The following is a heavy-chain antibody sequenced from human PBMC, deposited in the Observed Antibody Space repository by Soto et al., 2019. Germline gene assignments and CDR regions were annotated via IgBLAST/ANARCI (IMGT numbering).Heavy chain of an antibody. CDR2: IKSKTDGGTT. D-gene: IGHD3-10*01. Sequence: EVQLVESGGGLVKPGGSLRLPCAASGFTFRNAWMSWFRQAPGKGLEWVGRIKSKTDGGTTDYAAPVEGRFTISRDDSKNTLYLQMNSLKIEDTAVYYCTTGLLGTWGQGTLVTVSS. CDR3: TTGLLGT. V-gene: IGHV3-15*01. CDR1: GFTFRNAW. J-gene: IGHJ5*02.